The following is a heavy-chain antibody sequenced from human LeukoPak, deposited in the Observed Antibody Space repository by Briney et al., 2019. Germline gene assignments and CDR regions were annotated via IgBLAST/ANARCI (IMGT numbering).Heavy chain of an antibody. D-gene: IGHD3-3*01. V-gene: IGHV4-31*03. CDR3: ARLAKMLPYGFRSGPDAFDI. CDR2: IYYSGST. CDR1: GGSISSGGYY. J-gene: IGHJ3*02. Sequence: SETLSLTCTVSGGSISSGGYYWSWIRQHPGKGLEWIGYIYYSGSTYYNPSLKSRVTISVDTSKNQFSLKLSSVTAADTAVYYCARLAKMLPYGFRSGPDAFDIWGQGTMVTVSS.